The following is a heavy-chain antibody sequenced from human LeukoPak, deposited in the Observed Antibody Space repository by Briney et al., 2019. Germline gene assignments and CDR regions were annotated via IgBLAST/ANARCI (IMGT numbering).Heavy chain of an antibody. J-gene: IGHJ6*03. V-gene: IGHV1-69*05. CDR1: GGTFDRYA. Sequence: GASVKVSCKASGGTFDRYAISRVRQAPGQGLEWMGGIAPIFGTPNYAQNFQGRVTITTDESTSTAYMELSSLRSDDTAVYYCASHFRSNHYYFYYMDVWGTGTTVTVSS. CDR3: ASHFRSNHYYFYYMDV. D-gene: IGHD3-16*02. CDR2: IAPIFGTP.